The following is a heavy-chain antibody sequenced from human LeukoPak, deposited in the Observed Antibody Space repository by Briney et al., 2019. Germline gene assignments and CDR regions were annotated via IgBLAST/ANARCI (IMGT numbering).Heavy chain of an antibody. Sequence: GGSLRLSCAASGFTFSSYAMTWVRQAPGKGLEWVSSIDASGGSTYYADSVKGRFTISRDNSKDTFFLQMNTLRAADTAVYYCAKGSGSGWYGWFAPWGQGTLVTVSS. CDR1: GFTFSSYA. J-gene: IGHJ5*02. CDR2: IDASGGST. CDR3: AKGSGSGWYGWFAP. V-gene: IGHV3-23*01. D-gene: IGHD6-19*01.